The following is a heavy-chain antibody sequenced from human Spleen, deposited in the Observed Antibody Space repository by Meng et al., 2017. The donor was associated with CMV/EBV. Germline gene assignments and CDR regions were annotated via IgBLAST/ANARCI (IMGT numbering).Heavy chain of an antibody. CDR2: ISSGSGYI. V-gene: IGHV3-21*01. CDR1: GFTFSSHS. D-gene: IGHD4-11*01. CDR3: ARVADPTATTGLIDF. Sequence: GGPLRLSCAASGFTFSSHSGIWVRRAPGKGLEWISSISSGSGYIYYAYSLKARFTISRDNAKNSLYLQMNSLRAEDTAVYYCARVADPTATTGLIDFWGQGTLVTVSS. J-gene: IGHJ4*02.